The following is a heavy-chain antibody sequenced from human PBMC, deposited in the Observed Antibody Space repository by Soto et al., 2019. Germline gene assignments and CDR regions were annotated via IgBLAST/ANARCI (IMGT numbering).Heavy chain of an antibody. V-gene: IGHV4-31*03. D-gene: IGHD2-2*01. CDR3: ARDCSSTSCYAAGYYFDY. CDR2: IYYSGST. J-gene: IGHJ4*02. Sequence: QVQLQESGPGLVKPSQTLSLTCTVSGGSISSGGYYWSWIRQHPGKGLEWIGYIYYSGSTYYNPSVKSRVTISVDTSKNQFSLKLSSVTAADTAVYYCARDCSSTSCYAAGYYFDYWGQGTLVTVSS. CDR1: GGSISSGGYY.